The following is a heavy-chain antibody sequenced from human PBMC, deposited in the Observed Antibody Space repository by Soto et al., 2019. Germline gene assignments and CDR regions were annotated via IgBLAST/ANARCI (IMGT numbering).Heavy chain of an antibody. CDR2: ISSSGNT. V-gene: IGHV4-59*01. CDR3: ARAPMVLTRSYFDS. CDR1: DGSISNFY. J-gene: IGHJ4*02. D-gene: IGHD3-22*01. Sequence: SETLSLTCTVSDGSISNFYWSWIRQPPGKGLEWIGYISSSGNTNYNPSLKSRVSISVDTSKNQFSLNLTSVTAADTAVYYCARAPMVLTRSYFDSWGQGTPVTVS.